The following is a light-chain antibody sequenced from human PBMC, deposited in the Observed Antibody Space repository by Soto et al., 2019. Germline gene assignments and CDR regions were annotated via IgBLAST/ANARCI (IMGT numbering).Light chain of an antibody. CDR1: QSVNIGY. CDR3: PQLGSSPYT. CDR2: GAS. J-gene: IGKJ2*01. V-gene: IGKV3-20*01. Sequence: EIVLTQSPGTLSLSPGERATLACRASQSVNIGYLAWYQQKPGQAPRLLLYGASSRATGIPDRFSGSGSGTDFTLTISRLEPEDFAVYYCPQLGSSPYTFGQGTNLEIK.